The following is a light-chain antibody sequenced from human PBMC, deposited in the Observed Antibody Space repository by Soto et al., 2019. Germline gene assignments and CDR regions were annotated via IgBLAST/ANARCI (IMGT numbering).Light chain of an antibody. CDR2: EVN. CDR1: SSDIGGYNY. V-gene: IGLV2-14*01. Sequence: QSALTQPASVSGSPGQSITVSCTGTSSDIGGYNYVSWYQHHPGKAPQLIIYEVNLRPSGVSDRFSASKSGDTASLTISGLQAGDEADYYCCSYSTRNTHHYVLGTGTKVNVL. CDR3: CSYSTRNTHHYV. J-gene: IGLJ1*01.